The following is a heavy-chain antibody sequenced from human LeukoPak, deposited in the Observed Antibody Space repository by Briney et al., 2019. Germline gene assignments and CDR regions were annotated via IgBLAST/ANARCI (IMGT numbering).Heavy chain of an antibody. J-gene: IGHJ4*02. Sequence: SVKVSCKASGYTFTGYYMHWVRQAPGQGLECMGWINPNSGSTNSAQKFQGRVTMTRDTSISTVYMELSRLRSDDTAVYYCARSKIQYLVKASADYWGQGTLVTVSS. CDR1: GYTFTGYY. D-gene: IGHD1-26*01. V-gene: IGHV1-2*02. CDR3: ARSKIQYLVKASADY. CDR2: INPNSGST.